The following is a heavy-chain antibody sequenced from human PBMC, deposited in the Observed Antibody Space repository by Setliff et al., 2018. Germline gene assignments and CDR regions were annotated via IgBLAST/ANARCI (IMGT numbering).Heavy chain of an antibody. V-gene: IGHV1-69*05. Sequence: SVKVSCKSSGSTFRSYGISWVRQAPGQGLEWMGGTIPMFGSANYAQKFQGRVTIITDEFTGTAYMELSSLRTEDTAVYYCAREGVDIRSSTDYRYYMDVWGKGTTVTVSS. D-gene: IGHD5-12*01. J-gene: IGHJ6*03. CDR2: TIPMFGSA. CDR1: GSTFRSYG. CDR3: AREGVDIRSSTDYRYYMDV.